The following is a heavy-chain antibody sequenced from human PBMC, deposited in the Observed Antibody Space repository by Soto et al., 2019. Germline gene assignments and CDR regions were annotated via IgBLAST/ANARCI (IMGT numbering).Heavy chain of an antibody. CDR1: GFTFSSYG. Sequence: GGSLRLSCAASGFTFSSYGMHWVRQAPGKGLEWVAVISYDGSNKYYADSVKGRFTISRDNSKNTLYLQMNSLRAEDTAVYYCAKSTTDILTGYCLDYWGQGTLVTVSS. D-gene: IGHD3-9*01. CDR3: AKSTTDILTGYCLDY. V-gene: IGHV3-30*18. CDR2: ISYDGSNK. J-gene: IGHJ4*02.